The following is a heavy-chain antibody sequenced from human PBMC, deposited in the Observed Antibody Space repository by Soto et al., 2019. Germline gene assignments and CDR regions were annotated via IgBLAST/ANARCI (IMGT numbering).Heavy chain of an antibody. J-gene: IGHJ3*02. CDR3: ARVDLTVTTKTYPDAFDI. CDR1: GGTFSSYT. CDR2: IIPILGIA. V-gene: IGHV1-69*02. Sequence: GASVKVSCKASGGTFSSYTISWVRQAPGQGLEWMGRIIPILGIANYAQKFQGRVTITADKSTSTAYMELSSLRSEDTAVYYCARVDLTVTTKTYPDAFDIWGQGTMVTVSS. D-gene: IGHD4-17*01.